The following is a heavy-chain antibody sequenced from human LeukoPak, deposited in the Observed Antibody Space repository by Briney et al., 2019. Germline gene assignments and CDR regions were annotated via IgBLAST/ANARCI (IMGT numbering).Heavy chain of an antibody. D-gene: IGHD3-3*01. V-gene: IGHV4-34*01. J-gene: IGHJ4*02. CDR1: GASYKAYY. Sequence: SETLSLTCAVYGASYKAYYWSWIRQPPGKGLEWIGDIDHRGTATYNPSLKSRLTISADASKNQFSLKLNSVTDADTAVYYCAVGITILGAAASFDSWGQGNLVIVSS. CDR3: AVGITILGAAASFDS. CDR2: IDHRGTA.